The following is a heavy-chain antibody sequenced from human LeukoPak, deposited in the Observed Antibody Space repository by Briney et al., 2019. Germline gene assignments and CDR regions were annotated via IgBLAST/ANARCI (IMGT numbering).Heavy chain of an antibody. D-gene: IGHD5-18*01. Sequence: LAGGSLRLSCAASGFTFTSYWMTWVRQAPEKGLEWVANIKEDGSEKFYVGSVRGRFTISRDNARNSVSLQMNSLRAEDTAVYYCTRDVDTNYWGQGTLVTVSS. CDR1: GFTFTSYW. V-gene: IGHV3-7*03. CDR2: IKEDGSEK. J-gene: IGHJ4*02. CDR3: TRDVDTNY.